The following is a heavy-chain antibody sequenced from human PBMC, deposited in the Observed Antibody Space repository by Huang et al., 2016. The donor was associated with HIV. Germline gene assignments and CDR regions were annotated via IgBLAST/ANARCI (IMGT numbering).Heavy chain of an antibody. J-gene: IGHJ5*02. V-gene: IGHV4-34*01. Sequence: QVQLYQWGAGLLRPSETLSLTCAVYRGSLSGYYLSWIRQSPEKGLEWIGEINYRGTINYNPSLKSRVNISVDTSKKQLSLKLKSVTAADTAVYYCAREVMTSFGGPFDPWGQGTLVAVSS. D-gene: IGHD3-16*01. CDR2: INYRGTI. CDR1: RGSLSGYY. CDR3: AREVMTSFGGPFDP.